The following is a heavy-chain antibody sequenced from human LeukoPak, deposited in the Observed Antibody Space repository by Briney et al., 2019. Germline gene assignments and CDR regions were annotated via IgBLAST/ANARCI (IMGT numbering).Heavy chain of an antibody. Sequence: SETLSLICAVYGGSFSGYYWSWIRQPPGKGLEWIGEINHSGSTNYNPSLKSRVTISVDTSKNQFSLKLSSVTAADTAAYYCARSPNYSNYAYYYYYGMDVWGQGTTVTVSS. J-gene: IGHJ6*02. V-gene: IGHV4-34*01. D-gene: IGHD4-11*01. CDR2: INHSGST. CDR3: ARSPNYSNYAYYYYYGMDV. CDR1: GGSFSGYY.